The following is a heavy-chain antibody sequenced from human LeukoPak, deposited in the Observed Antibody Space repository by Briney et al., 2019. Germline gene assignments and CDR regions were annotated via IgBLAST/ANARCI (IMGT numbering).Heavy chain of an antibody. CDR3: ARGGYSGYDYFVWFDY. CDR2: TSSSSSYI. CDR1: GLTFSSNS. D-gene: IGHD5-12*01. V-gene: IGHV3-21*01. Sequence: GGSLRLSCAASGLTFSSNSMNWVRQAPGKGLEGVSSTSSSSSYIYYADSVKGRFTISRDNAKNSLYLQMNSLRAEDTAVYYCARGGYSGYDYFVWFDYWGQGTLVTVSS. J-gene: IGHJ4*02.